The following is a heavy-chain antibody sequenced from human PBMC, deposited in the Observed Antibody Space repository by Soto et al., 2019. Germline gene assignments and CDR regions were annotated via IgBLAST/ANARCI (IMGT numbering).Heavy chain of an antibody. D-gene: IGHD2-21*02. V-gene: IGHV4-59*01. CDR1: GGSISSYY. J-gene: IGHJ4*02. CDR2: IYYSGST. CDR3: ARARSKYCGGDCYWFDY. Sequence: PSETLSLTCTVSGGSISSYYWSWIRQPPGKGLEWIGYIYYSGSTNYNPSLKSRVTISVDTSKNQFSLKLSSVTAADTAVYYCARARSKYCGGDCYWFDYWGQGTLVTVSS.